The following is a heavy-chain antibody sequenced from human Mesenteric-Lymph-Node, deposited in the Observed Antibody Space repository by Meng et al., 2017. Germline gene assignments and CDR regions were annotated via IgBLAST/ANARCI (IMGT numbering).Heavy chain of an antibody. J-gene: IGHJ4*02. CDR1: GGSISSSSYY. V-gene: IGHV4-39*07. CDR2: IYYSGST. D-gene: IGHD3-22*01. Sequence: SETLSLTCTVSGGSISSSSYYWGWSRQPPGKGLEWIGSIYYSGSTYYNPSLKSRVTISVDTSKNQFSLKLSSVTAADTAVYYCAREEHYYDSSGYYYYFDYWGQGTLVTVSS. CDR3: AREEHYYDSSGYYYYFDY.